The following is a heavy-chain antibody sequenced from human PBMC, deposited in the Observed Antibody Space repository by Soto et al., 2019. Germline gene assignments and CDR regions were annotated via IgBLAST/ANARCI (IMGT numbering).Heavy chain of an antibody. CDR1: GFTFSGYA. CDR2: INGGDGST. V-gene: IGHV3-23*01. Sequence: EVQLLESGGGLVQPGGSLRRSCAASGFTFSGYAMSWVRQAPGKGLEWVSTINGGDGSTYYGDPVKGRFTISRDDSKNTLYLQMNSLRAEDTAVYYCAKIPIMSTVTHYFDYWGQGTLVTVSS. D-gene: IGHD4-17*01. J-gene: IGHJ4*02. CDR3: AKIPIMSTVTHYFDY.